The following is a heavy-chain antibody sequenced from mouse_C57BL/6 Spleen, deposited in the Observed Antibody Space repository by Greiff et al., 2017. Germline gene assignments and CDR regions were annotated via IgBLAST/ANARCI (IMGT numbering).Heavy chain of an antibody. J-gene: IGHJ4*01. CDR2: INYDGSST. CDR1: GFTFSDYY. CDR3: ARVDYYGSYYAMDY. Sequence: EVHLVESEGGLVQPGSSMKLSCTASGFTFSDYYMAWVRQVPEKGLEWVANINYDGSSTYYLDSLKSRFIISRDNAKNILYLQMSSLKSEDTATYYCARVDYYGSYYAMDYWGQGTSVTVSS. D-gene: IGHD1-1*01. V-gene: IGHV5-16*01.